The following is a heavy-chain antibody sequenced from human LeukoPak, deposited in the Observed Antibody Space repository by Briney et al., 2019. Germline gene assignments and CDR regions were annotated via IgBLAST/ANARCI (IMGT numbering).Heavy chain of an antibody. CDR3: ARGGIYCSSTSCAFPMGGY. CDR1: GFTFSSYA. J-gene: IGHJ4*02. D-gene: IGHD2-2*01. CDR2: ISYDGSNK. Sequence: QAGRPQRLSCAASGFTFSSYAMHWVRQAPGKGLEWVAVISYDGSNKYYADSVKGRFTISRDNSKNTLYLQMNSLRAEDTAVYYCARGGIYCSSTSCAFPMGGYWGQGTLVTVSS. V-gene: IGHV3-30-3*01.